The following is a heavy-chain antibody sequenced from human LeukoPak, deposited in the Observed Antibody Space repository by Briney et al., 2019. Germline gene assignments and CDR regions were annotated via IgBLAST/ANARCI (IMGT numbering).Heavy chain of an antibody. CDR2: IKQDGSET. CDR1: GFTFSRYW. V-gene: IGHV3-7*01. J-gene: IGHJ6*02. Sequence: PGGSLRLSCAASGFTFSRYWMSWVRQAPGKGLEWVANIKQDGSETYYVDSVKGRFAISRDNAKNSLYLQMNSLRAEDTAVYYCARFQSDYYYSGMDVWGQGTTVIVSS. CDR3: ARFQSDYYYSGMDV.